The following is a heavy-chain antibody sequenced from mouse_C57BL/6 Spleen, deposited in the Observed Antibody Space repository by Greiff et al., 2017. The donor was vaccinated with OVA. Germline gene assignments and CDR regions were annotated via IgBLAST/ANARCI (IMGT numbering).Heavy chain of an antibody. D-gene: IGHD3-2*02. CDR3: ATASGAY. V-gene: IGHV1-26*01. J-gene: IGHJ3*01. CDR1: GYTFTDYY. Sequence: EVQLQQSGPELVKPGASVKISCKASGYTFTDYYMNWVKQSHGKSLEWIGDINPNNGGTSYNQKFKGKATLTVVKSSSTAYMELRSLTSEDSAVSYCATASGAYWGQGTLVTVSA. CDR2: INPNNGGT.